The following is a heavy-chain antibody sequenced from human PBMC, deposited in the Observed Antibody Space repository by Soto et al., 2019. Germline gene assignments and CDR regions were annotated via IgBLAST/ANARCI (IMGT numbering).Heavy chain of an antibody. D-gene: IGHD4-4*01. CDR2: IYHSGST. Sequence: SETPSLSCAVSGDCMSSGGDSWSWIRQPPGKGLEWIGYIYHSGSTYYNPSLKSRVTISVDRSKNQFSLKLSSVTAADTAVYYCARDSNYYYYGMDVWGQGTTVTVSS. CDR1: GDCMSSGGDS. J-gene: IGHJ6*02. V-gene: IGHV4-30-2*01. CDR3: ARDSNYYYYGMDV.